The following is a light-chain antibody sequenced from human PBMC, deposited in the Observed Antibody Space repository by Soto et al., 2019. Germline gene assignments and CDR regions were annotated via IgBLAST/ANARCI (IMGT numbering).Light chain of an antibody. V-gene: IGKV3-20*01. Sequence: EIVLTQSPGNLSLSPGERATLSCRASQSVSRTYLAWYQHKPGQAPRPLIYGAPRRATGIPDRFSGSGSGTDFTLTISRREPEDFAMYYCQQYGSSPQTFGQGTKVDIK. J-gene: IGKJ1*01. CDR2: GAP. CDR3: QQYGSSPQT. CDR1: QSVSRTY.